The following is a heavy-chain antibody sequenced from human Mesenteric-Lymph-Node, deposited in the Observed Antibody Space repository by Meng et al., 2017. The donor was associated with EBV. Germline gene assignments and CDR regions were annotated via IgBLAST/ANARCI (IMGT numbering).Heavy chain of an antibody. CDR2: INHSGST. V-gene: IGHV4-39*07. Sequence: QRQLQESGPGLVKPSETLSLTCTVSGGSISGSDYYWGWIRQPPGKGLEWIGEINHSGSTNYNPSLKSRVTISVDTSKNQFSLKLSSVTAADTAVYYCARVFPDLDYWGQGTLVTVSS. CDR3: ARVFPDLDY. J-gene: IGHJ4*02. CDR1: GGSISGSDYY.